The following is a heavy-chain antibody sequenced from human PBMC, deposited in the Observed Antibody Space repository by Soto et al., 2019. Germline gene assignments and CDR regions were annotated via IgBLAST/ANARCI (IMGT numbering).Heavy chain of an antibody. CDR3: ARKGWPDVFDI. V-gene: IGHV4-30-4*01. J-gene: IGHJ3*02. CDR2: IYYSGRT. Sequence: QVQLQESGPGLVKPSQTLSLTCTVSGGSISSGDYYWSWIRQPPGKGLAWIGYIYYSGRTYYKSSLKRRVIIALDTFMNPFSVQRSSVTAADTAMDSWARKGWPDVFDIWGPGAMGTVSS. CDR1: GGSISSGDYY.